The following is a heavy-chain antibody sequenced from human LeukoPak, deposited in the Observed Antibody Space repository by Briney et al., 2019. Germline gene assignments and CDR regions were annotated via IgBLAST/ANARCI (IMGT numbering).Heavy chain of an antibody. D-gene: IGHD1-1*01. CDR3: ARNVTAGFFDY. V-gene: IGHV4-38-2*01. Sequence: SETLSLTCAVSGSSITSDEFWGWIRQPPGEGLEWIATIYYSWGMYFNPSLKSRVTISLDASKNQFSLKMTSLTAADTAIYYCARNVTAGFFDYWGQGILVTVSS. J-gene: IGHJ4*02. CDR1: GSSITSDEF. CDR2: IYYSWGM.